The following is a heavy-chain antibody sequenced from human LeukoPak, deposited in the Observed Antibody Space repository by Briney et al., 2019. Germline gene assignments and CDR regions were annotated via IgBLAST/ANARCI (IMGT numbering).Heavy chain of an antibody. CDR3: ARETNCSSTSCYADIDY. V-gene: IGHV3-30-3*01. D-gene: IGHD2-2*01. CDR2: ISYDGSNK. Sequence: GGSLRLSCAASGFTFSSYAMHWVRQAPGKGLEWVAVISYDGSNKYYADSVKGRFTISRDNSKNTLYLQMNSLRAEDTAVYYCARETNCSSTSCYADIDYWGQGTLVTVSS. J-gene: IGHJ4*02. CDR1: GFTFSSYA.